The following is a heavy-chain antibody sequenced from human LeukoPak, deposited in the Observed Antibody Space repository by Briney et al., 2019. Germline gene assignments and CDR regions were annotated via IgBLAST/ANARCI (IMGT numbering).Heavy chain of an antibody. J-gene: IGHJ6*02. Sequence: ASVKVSCKASGGTFSSYAISWVRQAPGQGLEWMGWISAYNGNTNYAQKLQGRVTMTTDTSTSTAYMELRSLRSDDTAVYYCARDHPPSINYYYYYGMDVWGQGTTVTVSS. V-gene: IGHV1-18*01. CDR1: GGTFSSYA. CDR2: ISAYNGNT. CDR3: ARDHPPSINYYYYYGMDV. D-gene: IGHD6-6*01.